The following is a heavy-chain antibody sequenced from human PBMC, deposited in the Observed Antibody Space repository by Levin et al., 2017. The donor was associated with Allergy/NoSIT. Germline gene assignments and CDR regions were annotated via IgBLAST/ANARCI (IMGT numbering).Heavy chain of an antibody. D-gene: IGHD6-13*01. CDR1: GFTFSNYG. V-gene: IGHV3-30*18. J-gene: IGHJ6*02. Sequence: RTGGSLRLSCAASGFTFSNYGMHWVRQAPGKGLEWVAVISYNGTNKYCADSVKGRFTISRDNSKNTLFLQMSSLRAEDTAVYYCAKDHKAATGSASLYGMDVWGQGTTVTVSS. CDR2: ISYNGTNK. CDR3: AKDHKAATGSASLYGMDV.